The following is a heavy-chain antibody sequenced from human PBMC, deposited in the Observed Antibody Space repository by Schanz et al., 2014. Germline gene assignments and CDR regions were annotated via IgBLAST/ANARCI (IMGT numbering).Heavy chain of an antibody. CDR3: AKSLESCPGGRCSRGYFDY. CDR1: GFTFSSYA. V-gene: IGHV3-23*04. CDR2: ISGSGGST. J-gene: IGHJ4*02. Sequence: EVQLVESGGGLVQPGGSLRLSCGSSGFTFSSYAMSWVRQAPGKGLEWVSAISGSGGSTYYADSVKGRFTISRDNSKNTLYLQMSSLRAEDTAVYYCAKSLESCPGGRCSRGYFDYWGQGTPVTVSS. D-gene: IGHD2-8*02.